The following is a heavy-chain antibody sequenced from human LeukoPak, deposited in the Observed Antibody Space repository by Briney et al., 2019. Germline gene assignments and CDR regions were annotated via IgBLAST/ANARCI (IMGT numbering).Heavy chain of an antibody. V-gene: IGHV4-38-2*02. D-gene: IGHD3-9*01. J-gene: IGHJ6*03. CDR1: GYSISSGYY. Sequence: SETLSLTCTVSGYSISSGYYWGWIRQPPGKGLEWIGSIYHSGSTYYNPSLKSRVSMSVDTSKKQFSLRLSSVTAADTAVYYCARHSRSEGYFDWLTIPYYYYYMDVWGKGTTVTISS. CDR2: IYHSGST. CDR3: ARHSRSEGYFDWLTIPYYYYYMDV.